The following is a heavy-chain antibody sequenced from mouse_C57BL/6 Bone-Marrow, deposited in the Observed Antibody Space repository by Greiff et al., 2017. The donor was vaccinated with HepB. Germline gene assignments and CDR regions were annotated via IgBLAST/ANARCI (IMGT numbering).Heavy chain of an antibody. D-gene: IGHD1-1*01. CDR1: GYTFTDYE. V-gene: IGHV1-15*01. CDR3: TREASYYYGSSLYAMDY. Sequence: LQESGAELVRPGASVTLSCKASGYTFTDYEMHWVKQTPVHGLEWIGAIDPETGGTAYNQKFKGKAILTADKSSSTAYMELRSLTSEDSAVYYCTREASYYYGSSLYAMDYWGQGTSVTVSS. CDR2: IDPETGGT. J-gene: IGHJ4*01.